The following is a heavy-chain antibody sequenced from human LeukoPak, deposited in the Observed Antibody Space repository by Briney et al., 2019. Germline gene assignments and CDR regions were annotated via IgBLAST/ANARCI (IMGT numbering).Heavy chain of an antibody. CDR3: AKRSSGWYKSAFDI. CDR2: IYHSGST. V-gene: IGHV4-38-2*01. CDR1: GYSISSGYY. Sequence: SETLSLTCAVSGYSISSGYYWGWIRPPPGKGLEWIGSIYHSGSTYYNPSLKSRVTISVDTSKNQFSLKLSSVTAADTAVYYCAKRSSGWYKSAFDIWGQGTMVTVSS. D-gene: IGHD6-19*01. J-gene: IGHJ3*02.